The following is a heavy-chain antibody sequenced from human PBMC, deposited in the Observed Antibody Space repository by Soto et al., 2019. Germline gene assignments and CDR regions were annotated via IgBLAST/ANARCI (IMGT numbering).Heavy chain of an antibody. J-gene: IGHJ6*02. V-gene: IGHV4-31*03. CDR1: GGSISSGGYY. CDR3: AREKGASSTSSNNYYYYSGMDV. CDR2: IYYSGST. D-gene: IGHD2-2*01. Sequence: KSSETLSLTCTVSGGSISSGGYYWSWIRQHPGKGLEWIGYIYYSGSTYYNPSLKSRVTISVDTSKNQFSLKLSSVTAADTAVYYCAREKGASSTSSNNYYYYSGMDVWGQGTTVTVSS.